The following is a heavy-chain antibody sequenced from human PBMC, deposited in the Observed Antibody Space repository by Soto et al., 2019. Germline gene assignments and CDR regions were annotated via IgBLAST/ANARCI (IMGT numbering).Heavy chain of an antibody. CDR2: INQGGST. CDR3: APVRNFDKLFSL. D-gene: IGHD3-9*01. V-gene: IGHV4-34*01. Sequence: PSETLSLTCAVYGGSFSNYYLSWIRQPPGKGLEWVGEINQGGSTTYNPSLKSRVTMSLDTSKNQYFLKLNSVTAADTAVYYCAPVRNFDKLFSLWGQGTPVTVSS. CDR1: GGSFSNYY. J-gene: IGHJ4*02.